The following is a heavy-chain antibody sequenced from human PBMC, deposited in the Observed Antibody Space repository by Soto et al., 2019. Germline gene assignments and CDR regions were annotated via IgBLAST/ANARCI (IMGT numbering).Heavy chain of an antibody. J-gene: IGHJ2*01. V-gene: IGHV3-30-3*01. Sequence: QVQLVESGGGVVQPGRSLRLSCAASEFTFSTYAMHWVRQAPGKGLEWVAVISYDGSNKYYADSVKGRFTISRDNSKNTLYLQMNSLGAEDTAVYYCARDPSIVVVITIVWYFDLWGRGTLVTVSS. CDR1: EFTFSTYA. CDR2: ISYDGSNK. D-gene: IGHD3-22*01. CDR3: ARDPSIVVVITIVWYFDL.